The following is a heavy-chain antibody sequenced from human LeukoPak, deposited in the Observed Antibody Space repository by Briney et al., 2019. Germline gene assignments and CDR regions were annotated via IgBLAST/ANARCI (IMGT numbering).Heavy chain of an antibody. CDR3: ARGKLELTILDY. D-gene: IGHD1-7*01. CDR1: SGSISSGRYY. CDR2: TDISGST. V-gene: IGHV4-61*02. Sequence: PSQTLSLTCTVSSGSISSGRYYWSWIRQPAGKGLEWIGRTDISGSTYYNPSLKSRVTISVDTSKNQFSLKLNSVTAADTAVYYCARGKLELTILDYWGQGTLVTVSS. J-gene: IGHJ4*02.